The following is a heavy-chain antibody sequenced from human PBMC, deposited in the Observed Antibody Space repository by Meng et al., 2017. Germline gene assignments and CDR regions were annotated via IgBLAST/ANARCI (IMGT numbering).Heavy chain of an antibody. V-gene: IGHV7-4-1*02. CDR3: ARDSDDADYVWGSYRYTSDY. Sequence: ASVKVSCKASGYTFTNYAMNWVRQAPGQGLEWMGWINTNTGNPTYAQGFTGRFVFSLDTSVSTAYLQISSLKAEDTAVYYCARDSDDADYVWGSYRYTSDYWGQGTLVTVSS. CDR2: INTNTGNP. D-gene: IGHD3-16*02. J-gene: IGHJ4*02. CDR1: GYTFTNYA.